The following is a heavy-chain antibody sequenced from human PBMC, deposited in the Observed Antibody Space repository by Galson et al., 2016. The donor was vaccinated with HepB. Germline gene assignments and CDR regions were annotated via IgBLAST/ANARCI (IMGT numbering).Heavy chain of an antibody. V-gene: IGHV1-24*01. Sequence: SVKVSCKVAGYTLSEIPMHWVRQAPGKGLEWMGSFDPEDGETIYAQRFQGRVTMTEDTSTDTAYMEVSSLRSDDTAVYYCATVGRVAAAIFFYRYGMDVWGQGTTVTVSS. J-gene: IGHJ6*02. D-gene: IGHD6-25*01. CDR3: ATVGRVAAAIFFYRYGMDV. CDR1: GYTLSEIP. CDR2: FDPEDGET.